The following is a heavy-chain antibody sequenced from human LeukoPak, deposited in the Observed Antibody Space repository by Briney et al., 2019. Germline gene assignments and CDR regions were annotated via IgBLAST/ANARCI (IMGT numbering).Heavy chain of an antibody. CDR2: ISTGGTTR. Sequence: GGSLRLSFSASGFTFSSYEMNWVRQALGKGLEWVSYISTGGTTRYYADSVKGRFTISRDNAKNSLYLQMNSLRAEDTAVYYCARDQEMTTVTNYFDYWGQGTLVTVST. J-gene: IGHJ4*02. D-gene: IGHD4-17*01. CDR3: ARDQEMTTVTNYFDY. V-gene: IGHV3-48*03. CDR1: GFTFSSYE.